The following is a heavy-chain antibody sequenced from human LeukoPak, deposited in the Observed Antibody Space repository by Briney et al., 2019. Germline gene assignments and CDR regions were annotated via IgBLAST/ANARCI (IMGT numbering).Heavy chain of an antibody. CDR1: GFTFSSYG. Sequence: GGSLRLSCAASGFTFSSYGMHWVRQAPGKGLEWVAFTRHDGSNKYYADSVKGRFTISRDNSKNTLYLQMNSLRAEDTAVYYCAKEGFWRGQNPNWFDPWGQGTLVTVSS. CDR3: AKEGFWRGQNPNWFDP. V-gene: IGHV3-30*02. CDR2: TRHDGSNK. D-gene: IGHD3-3*01. J-gene: IGHJ5*02.